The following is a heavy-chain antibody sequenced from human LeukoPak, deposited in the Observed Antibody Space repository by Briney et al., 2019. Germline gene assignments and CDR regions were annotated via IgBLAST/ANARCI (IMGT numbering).Heavy chain of an antibody. CDR1: GGFISRYY. V-gene: IGHV4-4*07. CDR2: ISTSGKI. J-gene: IGHJ4*02. Sequence: PSETLSLTCTVCGGFISRYYWSWLRQPAGKGLEWIGRISTSGKIHYNPSLKSRVTMSVDTSKNQFSLKLSSVTAADTAAYYCARGRDVAVPAAHFDYWGQGTLVTVSS. CDR3: ARGRDVAVPAAHFDY. D-gene: IGHD2-2*01.